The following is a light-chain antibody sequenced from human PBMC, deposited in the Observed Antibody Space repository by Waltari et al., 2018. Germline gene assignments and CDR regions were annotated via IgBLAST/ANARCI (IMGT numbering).Light chain of an antibody. V-gene: IGKV4-1*01. Sequence: DIVMTQSPDSLAVSLGERATINCKSSQSVLYSSNNKNYVAWYQQKAVQPPKLLIYWASTRASGVPDRFSGSGSGTDFTLTISSLQAEDVAVYYCQQYYSTPPRTFGQGTKVEIK. CDR2: WAS. CDR3: QQYYSTPPRT. J-gene: IGKJ1*01. CDR1: QSVLYSSNNKNY.